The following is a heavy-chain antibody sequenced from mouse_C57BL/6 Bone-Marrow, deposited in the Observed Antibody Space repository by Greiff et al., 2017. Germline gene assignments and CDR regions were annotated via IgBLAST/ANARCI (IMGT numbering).Heavy chain of an antibody. CDR3: ARLWDEVAD. J-gene: IGHJ3*01. CDR1: EYEFPSHD. V-gene: IGHV5-2*01. CDR2: INSDGGST. Sequence: EVKLQESGGGLVQPGESLKLSCESNEYEFPSHDMSWVRKTPAKRLALVAAINSDGGSTYYPDTMERRFIISRDNTKKTLYRQMSSLRADDAALYYCARLWDEVADWGQGTLVTVSA. D-gene: IGHD4-1*01.